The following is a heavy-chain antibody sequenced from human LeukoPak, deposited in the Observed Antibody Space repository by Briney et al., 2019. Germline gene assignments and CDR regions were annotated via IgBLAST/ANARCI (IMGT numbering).Heavy chain of an antibody. J-gene: IGHJ5*02. CDR1: GYTFTGYY. CDR2: INPNSGGT. CDR3: ARDYGDYPSANWFDP. Sequence: ASVKVSCKACGYTFTGYYMHWVRQAPGQGREWMGWINPNSGGTNYAQKFQGRVTMTRDTSISTAYMELSRLRSDDTAVYYCARDYGDYPSANWFDPWGQGTLVTVSS. D-gene: IGHD4-17*01. V-gene: IGHV1-2*02.